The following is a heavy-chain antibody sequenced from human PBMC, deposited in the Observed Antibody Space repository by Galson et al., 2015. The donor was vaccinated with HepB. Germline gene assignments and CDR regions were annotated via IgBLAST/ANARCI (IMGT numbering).Heavy chain of an antibody. CDR1: GYTFTSYY. D-gene: IGHD6-19*01. J-gene: IGHJ5*02. Sequence: SVKVSCKASGYTFTSYYMHWVRQAPGQGLEWMGIINPSGGSTSYAQKFQGRVTMTRDTSTSTVYMELSSLRSEDTAVYYCARPYAVAGPKPNLMWGPFDPWGQGTLVTVSS. CDR3: ARPYAVAGPKPNLMWGPFDP. V-gene: IGHV1-46*01. CDR2: INPSGGST.